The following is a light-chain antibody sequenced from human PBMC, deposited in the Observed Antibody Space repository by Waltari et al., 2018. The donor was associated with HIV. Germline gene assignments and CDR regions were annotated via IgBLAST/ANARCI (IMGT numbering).Light chain of an antibody. CDR2: AAS. J-gene: IGKJ1*01. V-gene: IGKV1-39*01. CDR1: QSINTY. CDR3: QQSYSTLWT. Sequence: DIQMTQSPSSLSASVGDRVTITCRASQSINTYLNWYQHKPGKAPKVLIYAASSLQSGVPSRFSGSGSGTDFTLTISSLQPEDFATYYCQQSYSTLWTFGQGTKVEIK.